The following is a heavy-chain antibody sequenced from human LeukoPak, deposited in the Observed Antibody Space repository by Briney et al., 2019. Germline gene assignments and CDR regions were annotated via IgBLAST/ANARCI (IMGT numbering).Heavy chain of an antibody. CDR1: GFTFSSYS. CDR2: ISSSSSYI. V-gene: IGHV3-21*01. Sequence: GGSLRLSCAASGFTFSSYSMNWVRQAPGKGLEWVSSISSSSSYIYYADSVKGRFTISRDNAKNSLYLQMNSLRAEDTAVYYCARERRKEFRAYYDSSGYSLDYWGQGTLVTVSS. J-gene: IGHJ4*02. D-gene: IGHD3-22*01. CDR3: ARERRKEFRAYYDSSGYSLDY.